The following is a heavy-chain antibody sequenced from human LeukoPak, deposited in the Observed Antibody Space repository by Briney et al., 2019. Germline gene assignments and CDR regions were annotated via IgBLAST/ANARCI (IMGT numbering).Heavy chain of an antibody. Sequence: GESLKISFKGSGYRFTSYWIGWVRPMPGKGLEWMGIIYPGDSDTRYSPSFQGQVTIPADKSISTAYLQWSSLKASDTAMYYCAIGWWELLGDYWGQGTLVTVSS. V-gene: IGHV5-51*01. CDR2: IYPGDSDT. D-gene: IGHD1-26*01. J-gene: IGHJ4*02. CDR1: GYRFTSYW. CDR3: AIGWWELLGDY.